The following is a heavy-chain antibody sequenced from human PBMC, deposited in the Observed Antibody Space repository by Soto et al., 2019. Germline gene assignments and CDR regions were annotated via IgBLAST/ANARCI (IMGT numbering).Heavy chain of an antibody. D-gene: IGHD2-21*02. CDR1: GGTFSSYT. CDR3: ARDRGDGGEYY. Sequence: QVQLVQSGAEVKKPGSSVKVSCKASGGTFSSYTISWVRQAPGQGLEWMGRIIPILGIANYAQKFQGRVTITADKYTSAADMELSSLRAEDTAVYYFARDRGDGGEYYWGQGTLVTVSS. V-gene: IGHV1-69*02. J-gene: IGHJ4*02. CDR2: IIPILGIA.